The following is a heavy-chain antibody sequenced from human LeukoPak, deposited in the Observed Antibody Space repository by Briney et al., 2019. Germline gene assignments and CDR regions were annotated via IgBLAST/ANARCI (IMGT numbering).Heavy chain of an antibody. CDR1: GGSISSGDYY. Sequence: SQTLSLTSTVSGGSISSGDYYWSWIRQPPGKGLEWIGYIYYSGSTYYNPSLKSRVTISVDTSKNQFSLKLSSVTAADTAMYYCAREDDSSGYSDYWGQGTLVTVSS. J-gene: IGHJ4*02. V-gene: IGHV4-30-4*08. CDR3: AREDDSSGYSDY. CDR2: IYYSGST. D-gene: IGHD3-22*01.